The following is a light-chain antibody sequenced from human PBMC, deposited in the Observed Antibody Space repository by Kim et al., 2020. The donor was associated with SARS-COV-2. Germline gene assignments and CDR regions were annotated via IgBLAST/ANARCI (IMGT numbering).Light chain of an antibody. J-gene: IGKJ4*01. CDR2: DAS. CDR1: QDISNY. V-gene: IGKV1-33*01. CDR3: QQYDSLPT. Sequence: SASVGYRVTSTSQASQDISNYFNWYQQKPGKAPNHLIYDASKWETVVPSRFSGSGSGTDFTLTIRSLQPEDIATYYCQQYDSLPTFGGGTKVDIK.